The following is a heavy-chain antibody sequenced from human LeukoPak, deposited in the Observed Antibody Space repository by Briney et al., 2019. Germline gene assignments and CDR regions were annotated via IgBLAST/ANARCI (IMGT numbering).Heavy chain of an antibody. J-gene: IGHJ3*02. CDR3: AREVERCGGDCPPTQDAFDI. V-gene: IGHV1-69*05. D-gene: IGHD2-21*02. CDR2: IIPIFGTA. Sequence: ASVKVSCKASGGTFSSYAISWVRQAPGQGLEWMGGIIPIFGTANYAQKFQGRVTITTDESTSTAYMELSSLRSEDTAVYYCAREVERCGGDCPPTQDAFDIWGQGTMVTVSS. CDR1: GGTFSSYA.